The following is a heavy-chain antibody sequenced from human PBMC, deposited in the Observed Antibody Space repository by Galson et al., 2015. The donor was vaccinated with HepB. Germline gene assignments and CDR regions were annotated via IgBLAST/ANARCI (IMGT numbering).Heavy chain of an antibody. CDR2: ISSNGGST. CDR3: ASVVVNSEYAFDI. CDR1: GFTFSSYA. Sequence: SLRLSCAASGFTFSSYAMHWVRQAPGKGLEYVSAISSNGGSTYYANSVKGRFTISRDNSKNTLYLQMGTLRAEDMAVYYCASVVVNSEYAFDIWGQGTMVTVSS. D-gene: IGHD2-15*01. J-gene: IGHJ3*02. V-gene: IGHV3-64*01.